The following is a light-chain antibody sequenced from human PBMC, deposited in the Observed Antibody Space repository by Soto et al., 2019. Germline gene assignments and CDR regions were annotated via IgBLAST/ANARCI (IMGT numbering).Light chain of an antibody. V-gene: IGKV3-20*01. CDR1: QSVSSSY. J-gene: IGKJ1*01. Sequence: EIVLTQSPGTLSLSPVERATLSCMASQSVSSSYLAWYQQRPGQAPRLLIYGAYSRATGIPDRFSGSGSGTDFTLTISRLEPEDFAVYYCQQYGSSPTWTFGQGTKVDI. CDR3: QQYGSSPTWT. CDR2: GAY.